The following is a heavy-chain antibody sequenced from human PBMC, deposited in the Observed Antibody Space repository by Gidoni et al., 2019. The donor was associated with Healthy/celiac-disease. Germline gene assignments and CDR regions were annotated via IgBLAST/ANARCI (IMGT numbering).Heavy chain of an antibody. Sequence: QVQLQESGPGLVKPSETLSLTCAVSGYSISSGYSWGWIRQPPGKGLEWIGSIDHSGSTYYNPSLKSRVTISVDTSKNQFSLKLSSVTAADTAVYYCARSYFDYWGQGTLVTVSS. CDR3: ARSYFDY. V-gene: IGHV4-38-2*01. J-gene: IGHJ4*02. CDR2: IDHSGST. CDR1: GYSISSGYS.